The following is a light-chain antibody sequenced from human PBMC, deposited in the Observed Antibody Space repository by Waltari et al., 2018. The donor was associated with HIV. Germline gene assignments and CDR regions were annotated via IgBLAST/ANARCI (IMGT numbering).Light chain of an antibody. CDR1: NIERKS. Sequence: SSLLTQTPSVSVAPGKTARITCGGKNIERKSVHWYQQKPGQAPLLVIYYDTARPSWIPERFSGSNSGNTATLTISRVGDGDEADYYCQVWDSTSDHVLFGGGTRLTVL. CDR2: YDT. V-gene: IGLV3-21*04. CDR3: QVWDSTSDHVL. J-gene: IGLJ2*01.